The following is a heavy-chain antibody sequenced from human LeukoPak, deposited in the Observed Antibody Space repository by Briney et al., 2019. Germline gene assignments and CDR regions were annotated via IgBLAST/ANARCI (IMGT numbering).Heavy chain of an antibody. D-gene: IGHD3-22*01. Sequence: QTGGSLRLSCAASGFTFSSYWMHWVRQAPGKGLVWVSRIKSDGSTNYADSVKGRFTISGDNAKNTLSLQMNSLRAEDTGVYYCARAPSEIGGYYPEYFRHWGQGALVTVSS. CDR3: ARAPSEIGGYYPEYFRH. CDR1: GFTFSSYW. V-gene: IGHV3-74*01. CDR2: IKSDGST. J-gene: IGHJ1*01.